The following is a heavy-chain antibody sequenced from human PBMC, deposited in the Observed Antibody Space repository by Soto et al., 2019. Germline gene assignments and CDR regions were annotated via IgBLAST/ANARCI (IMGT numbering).Heavy chain of an antibody. J-gene: IGHJ4*02. Sequence: SVKVSCKASGDTFSSYAFSWVRQAPGQGLEWMGRIIPILGIANYAQKFQGRVTITADKSTSTAYMELSSLRSEDTAVYYCARVLYYDSSGYYSPNFDYWGQGTLVTVSS. CDR3: ARVLYYDSSGYYSPNFDY. CDR1: GDTFSSYA. D-gene: IGHD3-22*01. V-gene: IGHV1-69*04. CDR2: IIPILGIA.